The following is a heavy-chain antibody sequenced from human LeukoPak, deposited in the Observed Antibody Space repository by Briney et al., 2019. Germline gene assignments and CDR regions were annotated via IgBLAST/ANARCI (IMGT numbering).Heavy chain of an antibody. CDR2: VKSKRDGEII. CDR1: GLKFVHYW. V-gene: IGHV3-15*01. J-gene: IGHJ4*02. CDR3: TTDPRD. Sequence: GGSLRLSCRGYGLKFVHYWMSWVRQAPGKGLEWIGRVKSKRDGEIIDYTASVNARFTVSRDDSKSTLYLQMNNLKTEDTGVYYCTTDPRDWGQGTLVTVFS.